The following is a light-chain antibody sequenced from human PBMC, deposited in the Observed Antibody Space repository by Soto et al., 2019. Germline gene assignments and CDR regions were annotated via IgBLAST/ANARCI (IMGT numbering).Light chain of an antibody. J-gene: IGLJ3*02. CDR1: SSNIGAGYD. Sequence: QSVLTQPPSVSGAPGQRVTISCTGSSSNIGAGYDVHWYQQLPGTAPKLLIYGNSNRPSGVPDRFSGSKSGTSASLAITGLQHEDETDYYCQSYDSSLSGRVFGRGTQLTVL. CDR2: GNS. V-gene: IGLV1-40*01. CDR3: QSYDSSLSGRV.